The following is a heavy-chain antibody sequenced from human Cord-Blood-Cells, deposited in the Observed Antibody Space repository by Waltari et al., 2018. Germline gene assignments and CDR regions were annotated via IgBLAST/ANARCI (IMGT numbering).Heavy chain of an antibody. J-gene: IGHJ3*02. CDR1: GFTFSSYA. CDR3: AKVGGYSSSWYAFDI. D-gene: IGHD6-13*01. Sequence: QVQLVESGGGVVQPGRSLRLSCAASGFTFSSYAMHWVRQAPGKGLGWVAVMSYDGSNKDYADSVKGRFTISRDNSKNTLYLQMNILRAEDTAVYYCAKVGGYSSSWYAFDIWGQGTMVTVSS. V-gene: IGHV3-30-3*01. CDR2: MSYDGSNK.